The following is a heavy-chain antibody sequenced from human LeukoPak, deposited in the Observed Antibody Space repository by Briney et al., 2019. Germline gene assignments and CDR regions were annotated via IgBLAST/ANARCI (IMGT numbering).Heavy chain of an antibody. Sequence: PSETLSLTCAVYGGSFSGYYWSWTRQPPGKGLEWIGEINHSGSTNYDPSLKSRVTISVDTSKNQFSLKLSSVTAADTAVYYCARGLGVYYYGSGSYYRTLYYFDYWGQGTLVTVSS. J-gene: IGHJ4*02. CDR3: ARGLGVYYYGSGSYYRTLYYFDY. D-gene: IGHD3-10*01. CDR2: INHSGST. V-gene: IGHV4-34*01. CDR1: GGSFSGYY.